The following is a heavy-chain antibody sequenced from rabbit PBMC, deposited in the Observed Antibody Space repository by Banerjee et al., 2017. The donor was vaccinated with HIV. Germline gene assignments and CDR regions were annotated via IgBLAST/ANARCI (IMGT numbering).Heavy chain of an antibody. D-gene: IGHD6-1*01. Sequence: QQQLEESGGGLVQPGGTLTLTCKASGIDFSSYYYMCWVRQAPWKGLELIACIYTSSGSTWYASWVNGRLTISRSTSLNTVDLKMTSLTAADTSTYFCARDAGYAGYGYATWLWGQGTRVTVS. CDR1: GIDFSSYYY. CDR2: IYTSSGST. CDR3: ARDAGYAGYGYATWL. V-gene: IGHV1S43*01. J-gene: IGHJ4*01.